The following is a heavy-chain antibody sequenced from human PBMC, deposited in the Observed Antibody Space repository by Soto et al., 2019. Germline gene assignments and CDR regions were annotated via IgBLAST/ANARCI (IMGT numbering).Heavy chain of an antibody. Sequence: ASVKVSCKASGGTFSSYTINWVRQAPGQGLEWMGGIIPMFSTPNYAQKFQGRVTITADESTSTSTAFMELSSLRSEDTAVYYCAGYYDSSGYPYPDDAFDIWGQGTMVTVSS. CDR3: AGYYDSSGYPYPDDAFDI. V-gene: IGHV1-69*13. CDR2: IIPMFSTP. J-gene: IGHJ3*02. CDR1: GGTFSSYT. D-gene: IGHD3-22*01.